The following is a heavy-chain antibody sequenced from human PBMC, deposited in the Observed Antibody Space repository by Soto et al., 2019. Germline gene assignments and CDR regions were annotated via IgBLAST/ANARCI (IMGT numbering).Heavy chain of an antibody. CDR2: IIPIFGTA. D-gene: IGHD3-22*01. V-gene: IGHV1-69*06. CDR1: GGTFSSYA. Sequence: GASVKVSWKASGGTFSSYAISWVRQAPGQGLEWMGGIIPIFGTANYAQKFQGRVTITADKSTSTAYMELSSLRSEDTAVYYCARGRGDSSGYYLFDYWGQGTLVTVSS. CDR3: ARGRGDSSGYYLFDY. J-gene: IGHJ4*02.